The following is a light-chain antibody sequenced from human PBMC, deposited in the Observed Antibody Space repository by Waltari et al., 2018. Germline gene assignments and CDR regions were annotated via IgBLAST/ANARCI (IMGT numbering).Light chain of an antibody. CDR2: SVT. CDR1: QGVDNY. CDR3: QSYHRTVFT. V-gene: IGKV1-27*01. J-gene: IGKJ3*01. Sequence: IQMTQSPSSLSASVGDRVTITCRASQGVDNYLAWYQQRPRKVPTVLIHSVTTLQPGVPSRFSASGSGTDFTLSISSLQPEDAATYYCQSYHRTVFTFGPGTKVEIK.